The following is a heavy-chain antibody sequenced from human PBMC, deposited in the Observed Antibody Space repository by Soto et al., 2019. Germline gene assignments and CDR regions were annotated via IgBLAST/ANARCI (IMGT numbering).Heavy chain of an antibody. CDR2: IYYSGST. J-gene: IGHJ5*02. CDR3: ARYQPLLYRGNWFDP. D-gene: IGHD2-2*02. V-gene: IGHV4-31*03. CDR1: GGSISSGGYY. Sequence: QVQLQESGPGLVKPSQTLSLTCTVSGGSISSGGYYWSWIRQHPGKGLEWIGYIYYSGSTYYNPSLKSRVTISVDTSKNQSSLKLSSVTAADTAVYYCARYQPLLYRGNWFDPWGQGTLVTVSS.